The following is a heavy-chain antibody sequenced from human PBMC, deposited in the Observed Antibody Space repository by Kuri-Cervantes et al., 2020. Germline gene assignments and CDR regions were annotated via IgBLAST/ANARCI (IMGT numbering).Heavy chain of an antibody. CDR2: ISWNSGIV. V-gene: IGHV3-9*01. Sequence: GGSLRLSCAASGFTFDDYAMHWVRQGPGQGLEWIAGISWNSGIVTYGDSVEGRFTISRDNAKSTLYLHMSSLRVEDTALYYCAKDTLFAPDSSAGGIFDIWGRGTLVTVSS. J-gene: IGHJ4*03. CDR1: GFTFDDYA. CDR3: AKDTLFAPDSSAGGIFDI. D-gene: IGHD3-22*01.